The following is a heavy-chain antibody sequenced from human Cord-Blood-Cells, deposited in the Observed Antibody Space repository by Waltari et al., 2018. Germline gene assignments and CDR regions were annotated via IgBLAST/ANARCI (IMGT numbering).Heavy chain of an antibody. V-gene: IGHV3-23*01. J-gene: IGHJ4*02. D-gene: IGHD6-13*01. Sequence: EVQLLESGGGLVQPGGSLRLSCAASGFTFSSYAMSWVRQAPGKGVEWVSAISGSGGSTYYADSVKGRFTISRDNSKNTLYLQMNSLRAEDTAVYYCAKDLVGYSSSWDYWGQGTLVTVSS. CDR3: AKDLVGYSSSWDY. CDR2: ISGSGGST. CDR1: GFTFSSYA.